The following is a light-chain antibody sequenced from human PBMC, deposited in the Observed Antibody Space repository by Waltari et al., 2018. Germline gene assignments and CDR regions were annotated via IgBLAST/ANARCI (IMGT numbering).Light chain of an antibody. J-gene: IGLJ3*02. Sequence: SYDLTQPPSVSVPPGQAAKVPCPRDQLPKQYPYWYQKKPGQAPLLLIYQDTERPSGISERFSGSSSGTTVTLTISDVQAEDEADYYCQSADTSGVYPRFGGGTKLTVL. CDR3: QSADTSGVYPR. CDR1: QLPKQY. CDR2: QDT. V-gene: IGLV3-25*03.